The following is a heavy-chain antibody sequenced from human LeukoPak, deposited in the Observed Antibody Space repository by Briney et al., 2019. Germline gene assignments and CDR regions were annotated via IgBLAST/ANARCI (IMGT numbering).Heavy chain of an antibody. CDR1: GFTFSDYY. J-gene: IGHJ4*02. V-gene: IGHV3-11*01. Sequence: GGSLRLSCAASGFTFSDYYMSWIRQAPGKGLEWVSYISSSGSTIFYADSVKGRFTISRDNAKSTLYLQMNSLRAEDTAVYYCAKSSGIAVAGTYQDYWGQGTLVTVSS. CDR2: ISSSGSTI. CDR3: AKSSGIAVAGTYQDY. D-gene: IGHD6-19*01.